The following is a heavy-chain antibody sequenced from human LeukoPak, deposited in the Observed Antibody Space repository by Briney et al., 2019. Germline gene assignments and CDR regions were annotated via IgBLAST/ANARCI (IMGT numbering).Heavy chain of an antibody. J-gene: IGHJ5*02. V-gene: IGHV3-23*01. CDR1: GFNFNNSD. CDR3: AKSRRTPRP. CDR2: IGGSGSST. Sequence: GGSLRLSCAASGFNFNNSDMSWVRPAPGKGLEWVSAIGGSGSSTFYADSVKGRFTVSRDNSKNTLYLQMSSLRAEDTAVYYWAKSRRTPRPWGQGTLVTVSS.